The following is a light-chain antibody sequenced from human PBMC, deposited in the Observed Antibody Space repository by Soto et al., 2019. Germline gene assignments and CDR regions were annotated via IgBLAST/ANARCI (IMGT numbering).Light chain of an antibody. CDR3: PPYDRSRT. J-gene: IGKJ1*01. CDR2: VAS. Sequence: VLTQTPRTLSLSPGERATLSCRASQSVSSSYLAWYQQKPGQAPRLLIYVASNRATGIPDRFRGSGSGRAFTPTITSLEPEEFAMYNCPPYDRSRTSCQGTNLDIK. CDR1: QSVSSSY. V-gene: IGKV3-20*01.